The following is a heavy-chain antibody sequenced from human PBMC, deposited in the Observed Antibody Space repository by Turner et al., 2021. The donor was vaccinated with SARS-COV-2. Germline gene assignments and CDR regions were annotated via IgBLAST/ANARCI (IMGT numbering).Heavy chain of an antibody. CDR2: TSYDGNSK. CDR1: GFTFSTYI. V-gene: IGHV3-30-3*01. CDR3: ARTRRGSFWYPYFDF. D-gene: IGHD3-16*01. J-gene: IGHJ4*02. Sequence: QVQLVESGGGVVQPGRSLRLSCAASGFTFSTYIVHWVRQAPGKGLEWVAVTSYDGNSKYYADSVKGRFTISRDNSKNTLYLQMNSLRTEDTAVYYCARTRRGSFWYPYFDFWGQGTLVTVSS.